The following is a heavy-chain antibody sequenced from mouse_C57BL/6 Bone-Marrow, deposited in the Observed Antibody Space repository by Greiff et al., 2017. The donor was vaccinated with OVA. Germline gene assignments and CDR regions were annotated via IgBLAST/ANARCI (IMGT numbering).Heavy chain of an antibody. J-gene: IGHJ2*01. D-gene: IGHD2-5*01. CDR3: TRGNIGYSNLDY. CDR1: GYTFTDYE. Sequence: VQLQESGAELVRPGASVTLSCKASGYTFTDYEMHWVKQTPVHGLEWIGAIDPETGGTAYNQKFKGKAILTADKSSSTAYMELRSLTSEDSAVYYCTRGNIGYSNLDYWGQGTTLTVSS. V-gene: IGHV1-15*01. CDR2: IDPETGGT.